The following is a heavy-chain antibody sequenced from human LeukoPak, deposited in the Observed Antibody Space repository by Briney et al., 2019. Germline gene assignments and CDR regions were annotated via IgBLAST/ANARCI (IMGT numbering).Heavy chain of an antibody. CDR2: ISSSGTK. CDR3: ARARPATVVTPTYFDY. D-gene: IGHD4-23*01. Sequence: GGSLRLSCSASGFTVNSYNMNWVRQAPGKGLEWVSCISSSGTKYYADSVKGRFTTSRDNGKSSLFLEMNSLRDEDTAVYYCARARPATVVTPTYFDYWGQGTLVTVSS. CDR1: GFTVNSYN. J-gene: IGHJ4*02. V-gene: IGHV3-48*02.